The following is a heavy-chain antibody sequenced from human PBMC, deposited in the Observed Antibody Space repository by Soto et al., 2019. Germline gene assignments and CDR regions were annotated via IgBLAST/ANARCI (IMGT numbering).Heavy chain of an antibody. CDR3: AKSLSAIPGDS. V-gene: IGHV3-7*05. D-gene: IGHD2-2*01. CDR1: GFNISCYW. CDR2: LKQDGSEI. J-gene: IGHJ4*02. Sequence: SGFNISCYWMSWVRQGPGKGPEWVAKLKQDGSEIYYVDSVKGRFTISRDNAKSSLYLQMTSLRAEDTAVYHCAKSLSAIPGDSWGQGTLVTVSS.